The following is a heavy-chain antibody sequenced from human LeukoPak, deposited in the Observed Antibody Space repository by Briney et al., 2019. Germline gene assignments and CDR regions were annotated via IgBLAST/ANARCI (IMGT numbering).Heavy chain of an antibody. CDR2: IYTSGST. CDR3: AGAPSLVY. J-gene: IGHJ4*02. V-gene: IGHV4-4*07. Sequence: PSETLSLTCTVSVGSISSYYWSCIRQPAGGGLEWIGRIYTSGSTNYNPSLQSRVTMSVDTSKNQFSLKLGSVTAADTAVYYCAGAPSLVYWGQGTLVTVSS. CDR1: VGSISSYY.